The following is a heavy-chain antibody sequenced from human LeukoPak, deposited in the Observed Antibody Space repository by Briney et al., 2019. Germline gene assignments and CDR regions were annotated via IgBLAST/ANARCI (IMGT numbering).Heavy chain of an antibody. V-gene: IGHV4-39*01. Sequence: PSDTLSLTYIVSGGSITSRDYYWVWIRQPPGKGLEWLRIIQYSRTTYYNPSLKSRVTVSVDTSKNQFSLNLSSVTATDTAVYYCARRRGSRLRGLTTYYFDSWGQGTLVTVSS. CDR2: IQYSRTT. J-gene: IGHJ4*02. D-gene: IGHD4-11*01. CDR1: GGSITSRDYY. CDR3: ARRRGSRLRGLTTYYFDS.